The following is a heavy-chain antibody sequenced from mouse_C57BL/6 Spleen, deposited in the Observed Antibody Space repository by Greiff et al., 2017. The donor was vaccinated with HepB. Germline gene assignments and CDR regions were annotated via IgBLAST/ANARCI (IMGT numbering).Heavy chain of an antibody. CDR2: INPNNGGT. J-gene: IGHJ2*01. CDR3: ARQGRFSYYFDY. Sequence: VQLQQSGPELVKPGASVKMSCKASGYTFTDYNMHWVKQSHGKSLEWIGYINPNNGGTSYNQKFKGKATLTVNKSSSTAYMELRSLTSEDSAVYYCARQGRFSYYFDYWGQGTTLTVSS. CDR1: GYTFTDYN. D-gene: IGHD1-1*01. V-gene: IGHV1-22*01.